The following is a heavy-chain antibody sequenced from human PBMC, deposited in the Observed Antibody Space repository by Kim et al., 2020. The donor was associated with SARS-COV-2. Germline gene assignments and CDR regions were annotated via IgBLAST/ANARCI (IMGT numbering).Heavy chain of an antibody. J-gene: IGHJ6*02. CDR2: T. CDR3: ARYPGDYYGMDV. Sequence: TRSSPSFRGHVTISADKSISTAYLQWSSLKASDTAMYYCARYPGDYYGMDVWGQGTTVTVSS. V-gene: IGHV5-51*01. D-gene: IGHD2-8*02.